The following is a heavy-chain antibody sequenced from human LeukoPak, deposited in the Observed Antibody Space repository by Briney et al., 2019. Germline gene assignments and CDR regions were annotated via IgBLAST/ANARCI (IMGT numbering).Heavy chain of an antibody. J-gene: IGHJ4*02. CDR2: INAGNGNT. Sequence: ASVKVSCKASGYTLTSYAMHWVRQAPGQRLEWMGWINAGNGNTKYSQKFQGRVTITRDTSASTAYMELSSLRSEDTAVYYCARTTEVGYYDSSVYFDYRGQGTLVTVSS. V-gene: IGHV1-3*01. CDR3: ARTTEVGYYDSSVYFDY. CDR1: GYTLTSYA. D-gene: IGHD3-22*01.